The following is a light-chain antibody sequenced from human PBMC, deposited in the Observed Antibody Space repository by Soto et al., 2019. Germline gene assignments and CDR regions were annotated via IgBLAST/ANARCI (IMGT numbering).Light chain of an antibody. J-gene: IGKJ5*01. CDR2: SAS. Sequence: EIVLTQSPGTLSLSPGERATLSCRASRSVSGSYLAWYQQKPGQAPRVLIYSASLRATGIPDRFSGSGSGTDFSLTISRLEPEDFAVCYCQQYGSSPITFGQGTRLEI. CDR1: RSVSGSY. V-gene: IGKV3-20*01. CDR3: QQYGSSPIT.